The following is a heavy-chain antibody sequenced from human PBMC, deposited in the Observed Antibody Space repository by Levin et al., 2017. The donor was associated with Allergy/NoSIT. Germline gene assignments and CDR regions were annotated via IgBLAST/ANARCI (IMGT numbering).Heavy chain of an antibody. CDR3: ARTSTLGTTLTTGGYFDY. Sequence: ASVKVSCKASGYTFTSYGISWVRQAPGQGLEWMGWISAYNGNTNYAQKLQGRVTMTTDTSTSTAYMELRSLRSDDTAVYYCARTSTLGTTLTTGGYFDYWGQGTLVTVSS. V-gene: IGHV1-18*01. D-gene: IGHD4-17*01. J-gene: IGHJ4*02. CDR1: GYTFTSYG. CDR2: ISAYNGNT.